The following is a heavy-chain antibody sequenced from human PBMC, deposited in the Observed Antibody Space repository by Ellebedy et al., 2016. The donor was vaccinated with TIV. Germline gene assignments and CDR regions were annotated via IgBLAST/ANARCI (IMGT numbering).Heavy chain of an antibody. V-gene: IGHV3-11*01. CDR2: ITSSGSTT. J-gene: IGHJ3*01. CDR1: GFTFSDFY. Sequence: GESLKISCAASGFTFSDFYMSWIRQAPGKGLERVSYITSSGSTTYYADSVKGRFTISRDNAKNSLYLQMNSLRPEDTALYYCARARVDAFDFWGQGTMLTVSS. CDR3: ARARVDAFDF.